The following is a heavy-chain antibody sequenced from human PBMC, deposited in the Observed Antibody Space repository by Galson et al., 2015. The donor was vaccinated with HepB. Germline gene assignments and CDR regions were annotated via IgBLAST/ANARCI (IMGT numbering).Heavy chain of an antibody. D-gene: IGHD3-9*01. V-gene: IGHV3-74*01. CDR2: VNNEASGT. Sequence: SLRLSCAASGFLFSGSLIYWVRQAAGEGLGWLSQVNNEASGTTYAGAVKGRSTLCRYNAKKTLYLQMNSLRAEDTAVYYCASEGHILTGYQSYFDFWGQGTLVTVA. J-gene: IGHJ4*02. CDR3: ASEGHILTGYQSYFDF. CDR1: GFLFSGSL.